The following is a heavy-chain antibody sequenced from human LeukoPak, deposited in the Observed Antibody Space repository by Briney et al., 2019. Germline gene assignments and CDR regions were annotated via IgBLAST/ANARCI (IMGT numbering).Heavy chain of an antibody. CDR1: GFTVSSNY. D-gene: IGHD3/OR15-3a*01. CDR3: ASGRHDFLH. CDR2: IYSGGST. J-gene: IGHJ4*02. V-gene: IGHV3-53*01. Sequence: GGSLRLSCAASGFTVSSNYMSWVRQAPGKGLEWVSVIYSGGSTYYADSVKGRFTISRDNAKNSLFLQMTSLRVEDTAVYYCASGRHDFLHWGQGTLVTVSS.